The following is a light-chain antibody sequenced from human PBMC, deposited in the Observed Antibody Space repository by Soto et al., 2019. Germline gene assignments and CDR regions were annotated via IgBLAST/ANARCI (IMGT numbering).Light chain of an antibody. V-gene: IGLV2-8*01. CDR3: SSYAGSYRV. Sequence: QSVLAQPPSASGSPGQSATISCTGTSSDVGGYNYVSWYQQHPGKAPKLMIYEVSKRPSGVPDRFSGSKSGNTASLTVSGLQAEDEADYYCSSYAGSYRVFGTGTKVTVL. CDR2: EVS. J-gene: IGLJ1*01. CDR1: SSDVGGYNY.